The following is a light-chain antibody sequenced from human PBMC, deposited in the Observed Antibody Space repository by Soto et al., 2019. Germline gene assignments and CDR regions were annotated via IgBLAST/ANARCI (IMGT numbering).Light chain of an antibody. CDR3: QKYNSAPWT. CDR1: QGIRND. CDR2: AAS. Sequence: DIHMTHSPSSVSASVGYIVTITCRSSQGIRNDLGWYQQKPGKAPKLLIYAASTLQSGVPSRFSGSGSGTDFTLTISSLQPEDVATYYCQKYNSAPWTFGQGTKVDIK. V-gene: IGKV1-27*01. J-gene: IGKJ1*01.